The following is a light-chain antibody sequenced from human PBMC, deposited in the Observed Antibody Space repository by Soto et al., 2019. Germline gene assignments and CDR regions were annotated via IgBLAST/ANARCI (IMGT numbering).Light chain of an antibody. Sequence: QSVLTQPPSVSGAPGQRVTISCTGSSSNIGAGYDVHWYQQLPGTAPKLLIYGNSNLPSGVPDRFSGPKSGTSASLAITGLQAEDEADYYCQSYDSSLSGLYVFGTGTKLTVL. J-gene: IGLJ1*01. CDR1: SSNIGAGYD. CDR3: QSYDSSLSGLYV. V-gene: IGLV1-40*01. CDR2: GNS.